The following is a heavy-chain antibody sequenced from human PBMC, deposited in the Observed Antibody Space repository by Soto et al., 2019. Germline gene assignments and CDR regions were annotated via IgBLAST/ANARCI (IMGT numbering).Heavy chain of an antibody. Sequence: ASVKVSCKASGYTFTGDFLHWVRQAPGQGLEWMGWINPNSGGTKYAQKFQGWVTMTRDTSITTAYMELYRLTSDDTAVYYCARGITGNPDYFDTWGQGTLVTVSS. V-gene: IGHV1-2*04. D-gene: IGHD1-20*01. CDR1: GYTFTGDF. CDR2: INPNSGGT. CDR3: ARGITGNPDYFDT. J-gene: IGHJ5*02.